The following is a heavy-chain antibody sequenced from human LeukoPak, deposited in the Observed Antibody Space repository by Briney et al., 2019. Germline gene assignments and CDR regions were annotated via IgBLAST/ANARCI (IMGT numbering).Heavy chain of an antibody. CDR1: GYSFTSYW. D-gene: IGHD3-9*01. V-gene: IGHV5-51*01. Sequence: GESLKISCKGSGYSFTSYWNGWVRQVPGKGLGWMGIIYPGDSDTRYSPSFQGQVTISADKSISTAYLQWSSLKASDTAMYYCARLTSVLRYFDWLPDYWGQGTLVTVSS. J-gene: IGHJ4*02. CDR3: ARLTSVLRYFDWLPDY. CDR2: IYPGDSDT.